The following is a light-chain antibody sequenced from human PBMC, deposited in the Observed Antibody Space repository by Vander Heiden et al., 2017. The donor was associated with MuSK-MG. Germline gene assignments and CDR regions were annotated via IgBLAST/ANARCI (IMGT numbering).Light chain of an antibody. CDR2: AAS. CDR3: QQLNSYGVT. Sequence: DIQLTQSPSFLSASVGDRVTITCRASQGISSYLAWYQQKPGKAPKLLIYAASTLQSGVPSRFSGSGSGTEFTLTISSLQPEDFATYYCQQLNSYGVTFGHGTKVDIK. J-gene: IGKJ3*01. CDR1: QGISSY. V-gene: IGKV1-9*01.